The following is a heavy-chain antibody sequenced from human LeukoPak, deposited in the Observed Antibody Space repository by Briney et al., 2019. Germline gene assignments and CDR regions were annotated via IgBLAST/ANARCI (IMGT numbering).Heavy chain of an antibody. V-gene: IGHV4-59*08. CDR1: GSMYNYY. CDR2: IHYNGIT. J-gene: IGHJ4*02. CDR3: ARAVYSSSALDY. Sequence: SETLSLTCTVSGSMYNYYWSWIRQPPGKGLEWIGYIHYNGITNYNPSLKSRVTMSLDTSKNQFSLKLSSVTAADTAVYYCARAVYSSSALDYWGQGTLVTVSS. D-gene: IGHD6-13*01.